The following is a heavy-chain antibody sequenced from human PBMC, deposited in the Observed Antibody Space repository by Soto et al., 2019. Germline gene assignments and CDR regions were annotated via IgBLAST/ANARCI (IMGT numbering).Heavy chain of an antibody. CDR1: GFTFSSYG. J-gene: IGHJ4*02. CDR2: IWYDGSNK. V-gene: IGHV3-33*01. Sequence: LRLSCAASGFTFSSYGMHWVRQAPGKGLEWVAVIWYDGSNKYYADSVKGRFTISRDNSKNTLYLQMNSLRAEDTAVYYCARTAPYYYDSSGYHDYWGQGTLVTVSS. D-gene: IGHD3-22*01. CDR3: ARTAPYYYDSSGYHDY.